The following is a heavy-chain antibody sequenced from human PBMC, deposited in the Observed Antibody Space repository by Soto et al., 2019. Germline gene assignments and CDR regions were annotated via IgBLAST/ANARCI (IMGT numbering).Heavy chain of an antibody. J-gene: IGHJ6*02. CDR3: AREGVAPYYYYGMDV. CDR2: ISSYNGDT. Sequence: ASVKVSCKASGYTFTRSGISWVRQAPGQGPEWMGWISSYNGDTNYAQTFQGRVTMTTDTSTSTVHMEVRSLRSDDTAAYYCAREGVAPYYYYGMDVWGQGTPVTVSS. D-gene: IGHD5-12*01. CDR1: GYTFTRSG. V-gene: IGHV1-18*01.